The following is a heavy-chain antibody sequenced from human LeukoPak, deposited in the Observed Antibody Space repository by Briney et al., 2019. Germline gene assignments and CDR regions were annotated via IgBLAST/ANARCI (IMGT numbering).Heavy chain of an antibody. V-gene: IGHV3-23*01. CDR3: AQDLAWGACDH. CDR2: ISPSGGGK. CDR1: GFTFCCVG. Sequence: PGGSLRLSCAASGFTFCCVGMSWVPTGPGKGREWVSGISPSGGGKYYADSVKGRFTISRDDSKNTLSLQMNSLRVEDTAVYYCAQDLAWGACDHWGQGTLVTVSS. J-gene: IGHJ4*02. D-gene: IGHD7-27*01.